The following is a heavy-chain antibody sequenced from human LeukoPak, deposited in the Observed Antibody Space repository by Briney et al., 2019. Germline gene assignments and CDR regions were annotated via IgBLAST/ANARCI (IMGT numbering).Heavy chain of an antibody. Sequence: SETLSLTCTVSGGSISSYYWSWIRQPPGKGLEWIGYISCSGNTNYNPSFKSRVTISVDTSNNQFSLKLSSVTAADTAVYYCARYVWGSYPTFEDYWGQGTLVTVSS. CDR2: ISCSGNT. J-gene: IGHJ4*02. CDR3: ARYVWGSYPTFEDY. V-gene: IGHV4-59*01. D-gene: IGHD3-16*02. CDR1: GGSISSYY.